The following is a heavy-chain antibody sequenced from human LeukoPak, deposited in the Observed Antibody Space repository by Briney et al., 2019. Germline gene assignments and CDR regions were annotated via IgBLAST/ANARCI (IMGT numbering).Heavy chain of an antibody. CDR3: ARGRIGDY. CDR1: GVTFSNYW. CDR2: IKQDGSEK. V-gene: IGHV3-7*01. Sequence: GGSLRLSCAASGVTFSNYWMSWVRQAPGKGLEWVANIKQDGSEKYYVDSVKGRFTISRDNAKNSLYLQMNSLRAEDTAVYYCARGRIGDYWGQGTLVTVCS. J-gene: IGHJ4*02.